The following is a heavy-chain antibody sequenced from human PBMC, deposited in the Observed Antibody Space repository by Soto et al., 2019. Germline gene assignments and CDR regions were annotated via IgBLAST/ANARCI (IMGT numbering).Heavy chain of an antibody. Sequence: EVQLVESGGGLVQSGGSLRLSCEASGFTLSDHYMDWVRQAPGKGLEWVGRTRNKAYSYSTEYVASVKGRFTISRDDSKNSLYLQMNSLKTEDTAVYYCARRYNSAFDMWGQGTMVTVSS. D-gene: IGHD6-13*01. CDR1: GFTLSDHY. CDR2: TRNKAYSYST. CDR3: ARRYNSAFDM. J-gene: IGHJ3*02. V-gene: IGHV3-72*01.